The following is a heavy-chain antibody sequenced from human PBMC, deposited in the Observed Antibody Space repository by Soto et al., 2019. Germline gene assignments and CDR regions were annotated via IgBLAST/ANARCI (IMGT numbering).Heavy chain of an antibody. Sequence: TSETLSLTCTFSGCSISSYYWSWIRQPPGKGLEWIGYIYYSGSTNYNPSLKSRVTISVDTSKNQFSLKLSSVTAADTAVYYCARVLRYSSSSNWFDPWGQGTLVTVSS. J-gene: IGHJ5*02. CDR2: IYYSGST. CDR3: ARVLRYSSSSNWFDP. D-gene: IGHD6-6*01. CDR1: GCSISSYY. V-gene: IGHV4-59*01.